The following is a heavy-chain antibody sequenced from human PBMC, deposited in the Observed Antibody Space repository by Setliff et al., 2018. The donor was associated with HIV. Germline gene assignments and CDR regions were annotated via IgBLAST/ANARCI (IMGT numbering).Heavy chain of an antibody. D-gene: IGHD2-8*02. CDR2: VYTTGGT. CDR3: ARAPTGVTNAFDI. Sequence: PSETLFLTCTVSGGSISSGIYYWIWIRQPAGKGLEWIGHVYTTGGTNYNPSLESRLTISVDTSRNQFSLRLSSVTAADTAVYYCARAPTGVTNAFDIWGQGTMVTVSS. CDR1: GGSISSGIYY. V-gene: IGHV4-61*09. J-gene: IGHJ3*02.